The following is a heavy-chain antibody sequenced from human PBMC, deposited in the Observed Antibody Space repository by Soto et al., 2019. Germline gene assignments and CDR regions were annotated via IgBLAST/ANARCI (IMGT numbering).Heavy chain of an antibody. J-gene: IGHJ6*01. Sequence: EVQLLESGGGLVQPGGSLRLSCAASGFTFSSYAMSWVRQAPGKGLEWVSAISGSGGSTYYADSVKGRFTISRDNSKNTLYLQMDSLRAEDTAVYYCARESGQQLGRGWTDQYYYYGMDVW. V-gene: IGHV3-23*01. D-gene: IGHD6-13*01. CDR1: GFTFSSYA. CDR3: ARESGQQLGRGWTDQYYYYGMDV. CDR2: ISGSGGST.